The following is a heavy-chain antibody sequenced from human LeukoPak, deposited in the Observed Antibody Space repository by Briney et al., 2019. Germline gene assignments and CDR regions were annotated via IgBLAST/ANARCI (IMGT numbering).Heavy chain of an antibody. V-gene: IGHV3-49*03. CDR1: GFFFGAYA. D-gene: IGHD4-17*01. CDR2: IRSESYGGAI. J-gene: IGHJ6*03. CDR3: ARDQLGGDPDDYYYYYMDV. Sequence: GRSLRLSCTTSGFFFGAYAMSWFRQAPGKGLEWVGFIRSESYGGAIEYAASVKGRFTISRDDSKGIAYLQMNSLKTEDTAVYYCARDQLGGDPDDYYYYYMDVWGKGTTVTVSS.